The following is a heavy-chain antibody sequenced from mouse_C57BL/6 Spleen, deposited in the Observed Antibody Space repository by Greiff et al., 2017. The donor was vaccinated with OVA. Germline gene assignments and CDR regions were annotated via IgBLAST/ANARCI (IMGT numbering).Heavy chain of an antibody. CDR2: INPNNGGT. CDR1: GYTFTDYN. CDR3: ARYPTGSYWYFDV. J-gene: IGHJ1*03. V-gene: IGHV1-22*01. D-gene: IGHD4-1*02. Sequence: VQLQQSGPELVKPGASVKMSCKASGYTFTDYNMHWVKQSHGKSLEWIGYINPNNGGTSYNQKFKGKATLTVNKSSSTAYMELRSLTSEDSAVYYCARYPTGSYWYFDVWGTGTTVTVSS.